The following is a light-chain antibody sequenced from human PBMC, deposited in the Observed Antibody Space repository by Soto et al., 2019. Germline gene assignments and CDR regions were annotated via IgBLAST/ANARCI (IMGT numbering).Light chain of an antibody. CDR2: ASS. CDR3: QKYNSAPLT. J-gene: IGKJ4*01. CDR1: QAIDVY. Sequence: DIQVTQSPSSLSASLGAMVTITCRANQAIDVYLAWFQQQPGKVPKLLIYASSALQSGVPPRFSGSGSGTDFTLTISSLQPEDIATYYCQKYNSAPLTFGGGTKVEI. V-gene: IGKV1-27*01.